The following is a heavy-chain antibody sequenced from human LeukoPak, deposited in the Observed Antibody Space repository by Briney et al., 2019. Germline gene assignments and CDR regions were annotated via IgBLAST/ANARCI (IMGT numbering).Heavy chain of an antibody. CDR2: MRTDGSAP. V-gene: IGHV3-7*01. Sequence: PGGSLRLSCAVSVFTFSDYMMTWVRQAPGEGLEWVANMRTDGSAPHYVDSVKGRFTISRDNAKNSLFLQMNSVRAEDTAVYCCARDNDFTIDYWGQGTLVTVSS. D-gene: IGHD3-10*01. CDR1: VFTFSDYM. J-gene: IGHJ4*02. CDR3: ARDNDFTIDY.